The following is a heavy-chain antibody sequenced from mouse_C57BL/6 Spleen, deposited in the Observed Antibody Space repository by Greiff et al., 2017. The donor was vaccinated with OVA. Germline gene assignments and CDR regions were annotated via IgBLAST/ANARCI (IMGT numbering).Heavy chain of an antibody. Sequence: QVQLKQSGAELVRPGTSVKVSCKASGYAFTNYLIEWVKQRPGQGLEWIGVINPGSGGTNYNEKFKGKATLTADKSSSTAYMQLSSLTSEDSAVYFCARNGGYYGFAYWGQGTLVTVSA. J-gene: IGHJ3*01. D-gene: IGHD2-3*01. V-gene: IGHV1-54*01. CDR1: GYAFTNYL. CDR3: ARNGGYYGFAY. CDR2: INPGSGGT.